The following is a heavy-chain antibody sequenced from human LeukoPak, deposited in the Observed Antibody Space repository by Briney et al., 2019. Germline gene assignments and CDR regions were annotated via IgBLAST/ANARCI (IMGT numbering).Heavy chain of an antibody. Sequence: PGGSLRLSCAASGFTFSDDYMSWIRQAPGKGLEWVSYISSSGSTIYYADSVKGRFTISRDNAKNSLYLQMNSLRAEDTAVYYCARARDGYNSGAFDIWGQGTMVTVSS. CDR2: ISSSGSTI. V-gene: IGHV3-11*04. J-gene: IGHJ3*02. CDR1: GFTFSDDY. D-gene: IGHD5-24*01. CDR3: ARARDGYNSGAFDI.